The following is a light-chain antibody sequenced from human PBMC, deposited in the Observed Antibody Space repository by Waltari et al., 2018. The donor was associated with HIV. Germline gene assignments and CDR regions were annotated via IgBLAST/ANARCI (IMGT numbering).Light chain of an antibody. CDR2: GAS. Sequence: DIQMTQSPSSLSASMGDTVTISCRSSHNITCSLYWYHKRQERPPKLLIFGASNLQGGGASRFIASGSGTDFALIISNLQPEAFMSFYCQPSFDVPCTFGQGT. CDR1: HNITCS. V-gene: IGKV1-39*01. J-gene: IGKJ2*01. CDR3: QPSFDVPCT.